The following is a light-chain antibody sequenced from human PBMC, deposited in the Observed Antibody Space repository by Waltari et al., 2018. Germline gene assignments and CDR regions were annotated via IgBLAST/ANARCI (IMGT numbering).Light chain of an antibody. CDR1: QDISSH. CDR2: GAS. CDR3: QQLNSYPIT. Sequence: IQLTQSPSFLSASVGDRVPITCRASQDISSHLAWYQKNPGQAPKLLVYGASTLGSGVPAGFSGGGSGTEFTLTISSLQPEDFATYYCQQLNSYPITFGQGTRLEIK. V-gene: IGKV1-9*01. J-gene: IGKJ5*01.